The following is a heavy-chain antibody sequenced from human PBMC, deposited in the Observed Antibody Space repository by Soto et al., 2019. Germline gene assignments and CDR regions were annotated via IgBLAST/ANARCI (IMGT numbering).Heavy chain of an antibody. Sequence: ASVKVSCKASVYTFTNYGISWGRQAPGQGLEWMRWISAYNGNTNYAQRLQGRVTMTTDTSTSTAYMELRSLRSDDTAVYYCARGSPNHYDILPGYTHTSRYYFDYWGQ. CDR1: VYTFTNYG. CDR3: ARGSPNHYDILPGYTHTSRYYFDY. CDR2: ISAYNGNT. J-gene: IGHJ4*02. V-gene: IGHV1-18*01. D-gene: IGHD3-9*01.